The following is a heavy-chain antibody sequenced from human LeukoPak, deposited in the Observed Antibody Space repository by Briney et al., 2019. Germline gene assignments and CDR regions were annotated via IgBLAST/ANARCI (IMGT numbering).Heavy chain of an antibody. CDR1: GFTFSSYA. V-gene: IGHV4-34*01. J-gene: IGHJ4*02. CDR3: ARGNLGRPYYYDSRGGRELIY. Sequence: GSLRLSCAASGFTFSSYAMSWVRQAPGKGLEWIGEINHSGSTNYNPSLKSRVTISVDTSKNQFSLKLSSVTAADTAVYYCARGNLGRPYYYDSRGGRELIYWGQGTLVTVSS. CDR2: INHSGST. D-gene: IGHD3-22*01.